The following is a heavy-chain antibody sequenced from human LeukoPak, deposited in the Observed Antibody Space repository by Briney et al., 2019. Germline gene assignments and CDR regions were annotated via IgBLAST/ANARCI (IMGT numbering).Heavy chain of an antibody. CDR1: GFTFSSYA. CDR3: AKAILGTTTLRDGIDY. V-gene: IGHV3-23*01. CDR2: ISDSGGNT. Sequence: PGGSLRLSCAASGFTFSSYAMSWVRQAPGKGLEWLSGISDSGGNTYYADSLKGRFTISRDNSKNTLYLQMNSLRAEDTALYYCAKAILGTTTLRDGIDYWGRGTLVTVSS. J-gene: IGHJ4*02. D-gene: IGHD1-7*01.